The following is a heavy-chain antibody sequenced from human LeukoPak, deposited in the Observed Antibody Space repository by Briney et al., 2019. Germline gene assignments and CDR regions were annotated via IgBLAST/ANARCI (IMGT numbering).Heavy chain of an antibody. J-gene: IGHJ4*02. CDR1: GFTFSSYG. CDR3: AKFGSYYNY. CDR2: ISYDGSNK. D-gene: IGHD1-26*01. Sequence: GGSLRLSCAASGFTFSSYGMRWVRQAPGKGLEWVAVISYDGSNKYYADSVKGRFTISRDNSKNTLYLQMNSLRAEDTAVYYCAKFGSYYNYWGQGTLVTVSS. V-gene: IGHV3-30*18.